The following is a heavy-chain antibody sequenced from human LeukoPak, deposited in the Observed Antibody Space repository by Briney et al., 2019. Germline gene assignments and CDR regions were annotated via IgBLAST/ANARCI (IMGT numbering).Heavy chain of an antibody. D-gene: IGHD2-15*01. CDR2: ITAYNGNR. Sequence: ASVTVSCKTSGYTFSNYGISWVRQAPGQGLEWMGWITAYNGNRLYAQRFQGRITLTTDTSTSTSYMELRSLEYDDTAIYYCARDSDKVVDHWGQGTLVTVSS. CDR3: ARDSDKVVDH. J-gene: IGHJ4*01. CDR1: GYTFSNYG. V-gene: IGHV1-18*01.